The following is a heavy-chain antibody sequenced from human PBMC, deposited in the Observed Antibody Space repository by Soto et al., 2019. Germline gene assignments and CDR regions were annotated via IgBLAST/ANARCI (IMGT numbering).Heavy chain of an antibody. D-gene: IGHD6-13*01. CDR3: ARVPNLKFRAAGSGKIDY. CDR1: SGSISSSNW. CDR2: IYHSGST. Sequence: SETLSLTCAVSSGSISSSNWWRWVRQPPGKGREWMGEIYHSGSTNYNPSLKSRVTISADKSKNQFSLKLSSVTAADTAVYYCARVPNLKFRAAGSGKIDYWGQGTLVTVSS. V-gene: IGHV4-4*02. J-gene: IGHJ4*02.